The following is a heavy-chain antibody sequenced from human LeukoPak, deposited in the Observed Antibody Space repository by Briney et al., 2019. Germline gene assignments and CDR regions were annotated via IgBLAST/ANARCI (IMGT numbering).Heavy chain of an antibody. Sequence: SVKVSCTASGGTFSSYAISWVRQAPGQGLEWMGGIIPIFGTANYAQKFQGRVTITADESTSTAYMELSSLRSEDTAVYYCARRTHSSGYGNWFDPWGQGTLVTVSS. CDR3: ARRTHSSGYGNWFDP. D-gene: IGHD3-22*01. CDR1: GGTFSSYA. J-gene: IGHJ5*02. V-gene: IGHV1-69*13. CDR2: IIPIFGTA.